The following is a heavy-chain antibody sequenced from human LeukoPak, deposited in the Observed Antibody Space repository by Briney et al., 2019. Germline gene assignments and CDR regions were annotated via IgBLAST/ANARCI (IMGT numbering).Heavy chain of an antibody. CDR1: GFTVSSSY. D-gene: IGHD1-7*01. J-gene: IGHJ6*02. CDR2: IYSGGST. V-gene: IGHV3-66*02. CDR3: ARGKNWNYGYYGMDV. Sequence: GGSLRLSCAASGFTVSSSYMSWVRQAPGKGLEWVSVIYSGGSTYYADSVKGRFTISRDNSKNTLYLQMNSLRAEDTAVYYCARGKNWNYGYYGMDVWGQGTTVTVSS.